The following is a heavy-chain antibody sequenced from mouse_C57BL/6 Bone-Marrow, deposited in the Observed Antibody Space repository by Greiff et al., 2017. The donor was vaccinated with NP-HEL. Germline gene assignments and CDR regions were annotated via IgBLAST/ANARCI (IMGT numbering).Heavy chain of an antibody. D-gene: IGHD2-14*01. CDR3: ARSRRVRGFAY. CDR1: GYTFTSYG. J-gene: IGHJ3*01. V-gene: IGHV1-81*01. Sequence: VQVVESGAELARPGASVKLSCKASGYTFTSYGISWVKQRTGQGLEWIGEIYPRSGNTYYNEKFKGKATLTADKSSSTAYMELRSLTSEDSAVYFCARSRRVRGFAYWGQGTLVTVSA. CDR2: IYPRSGNT.